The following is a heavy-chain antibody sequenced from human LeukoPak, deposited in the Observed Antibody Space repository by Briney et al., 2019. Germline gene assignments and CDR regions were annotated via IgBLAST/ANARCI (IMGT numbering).Heavy chain of an antibody. Sequence: SETLSLTCTVSGGSISSYYWSWIRQPPGKGLEWIGYIYYSGSTNYNPSLKSRVTISVDTSKNQFSLKLTSVTAADTAVYYCARDRGGSLSGFDYWGQGTLVTVSS. CDR1: GGSISSYY. J-gene: IGHJ4*02. D-gene: IGHD1-26*01. CDR3: ARDRGGSLSGFDY. V-gene: IGHV4-59*01. CDR2: IYYSGST.